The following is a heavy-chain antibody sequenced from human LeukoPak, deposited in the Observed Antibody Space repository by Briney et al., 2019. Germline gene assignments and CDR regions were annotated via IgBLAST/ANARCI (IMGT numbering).Heavy chain of an antibody. CDR3: AREYDFWSGYYGY. Sequence: GGSLRLPCAASGFTFSSYSMNWVRQAPGKGLEWVSSITGSSRYIYYADSVKGRFTISRDNAKNSLFLQMNSLRAEDTAVYYCAREYDFWSGYYGYWGQGTLVTVSS. CDR2: ITGSSRYI. D-gene: IGHD3-3*01. CDR1: GFTFSSYS. V-gene: IGHV3-21*01. J-gene: IGHJ4*02.